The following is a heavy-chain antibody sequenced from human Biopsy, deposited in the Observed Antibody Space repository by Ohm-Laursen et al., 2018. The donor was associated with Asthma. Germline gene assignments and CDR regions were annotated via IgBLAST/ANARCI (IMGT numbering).Heavy chain of an antibody. D-gene: IGHD1-7*01. J-gene: IGHJ4*02. CDR2: IFAANSET. CDR1: GYTFSDSW. Sequence: ESLKISRKASGYTFSDSWIGWVRQMPGKGLEWMGIIFAANSETKYSPSFQGQVTISVDMSISTAFLQWSSLKASDTAMYYCARFIDGTFFVDYWGQGTLVTVSS. CDR3: ARFIDGTFFVDY. V-gene: IGHV5-51*01.